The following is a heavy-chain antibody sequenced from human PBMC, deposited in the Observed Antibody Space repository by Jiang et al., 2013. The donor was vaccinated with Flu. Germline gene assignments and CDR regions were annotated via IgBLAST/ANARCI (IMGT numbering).Heavy chain of an antibody. Sequence: PGGPVRLSCAASGFTFSSYWMSWVRQAPGKGLEWVANIKQDGSEKYYVDSVKGRFTISRDNAKNSLYLQMNSLRAEDTAVYYCARVEIVWGIVATGVDYWGQGTLVTVSS. V-gene: IGHV3-7*03. D-gene: IGHD5-12*01. CDR3: ARVEIVWGIVATGVDY. J-gene: IGHJ4*02. CDR2: IKQDGSEK. CDR1: GFTFSSYW.